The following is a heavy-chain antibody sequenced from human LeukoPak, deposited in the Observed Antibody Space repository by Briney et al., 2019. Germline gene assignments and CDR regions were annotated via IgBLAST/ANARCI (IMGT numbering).Heavy chain of an antibody. D-gene: IGHD3-22*01. CDR2: ISAYNGNT. J-gene: IGHJ4*02. V-gene: IGHV1-18*01. CDR3: ARDDHGDYYDSSGYYLPDY. Sequence: ASVKVSCKASGYTFTSYGISWVRQAPGQGLEWMGWISAYNGNTNYAQKLQGRVTMTTDTSTSTAYMELRSLRSDDTAVYYCARDDHGDYYDSSGYYLPDYWGQGTLVTVSS. CDR1: GYTFTSYG.